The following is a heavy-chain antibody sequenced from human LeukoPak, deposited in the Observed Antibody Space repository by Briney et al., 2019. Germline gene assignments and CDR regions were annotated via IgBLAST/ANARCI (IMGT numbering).Heavy chain of an antibody. Sequence: GESLKISCKGSGYSFTSYWINWVRQMSGKGLEWMGRIDPSDSYTNYSPSFQGHVTISADKSISTAYLQWSSLKASDTAMYCCARGVSSGWSGGCDYWGQGTLVTVSS. CDR3: ARGVSSGWSGGCDY. V-gene: IGHV5-10-1*01. D-gene: IGHD6-13*01. CDR1: GYSFTSYW. J-gene: IGHJ4*02. CDR2: IDPSDSYT.